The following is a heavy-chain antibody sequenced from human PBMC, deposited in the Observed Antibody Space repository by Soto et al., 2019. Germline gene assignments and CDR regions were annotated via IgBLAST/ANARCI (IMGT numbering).Heavy chain of an antibody. Sequence: ASVKVSCKASGYTFTSYGVSWVRQAPGQGLEWMGWISAYNGNTNYAQKLQGRVTMTTDTSTSTAYMELRSLRSDDTALYYCARGSDIVLVPAAHDYWGQGTLVTVSS. CDR3: ARGSDIVLVPAAHDY. D-gene: IGHD2-2*01. J-gene: IGHJ4*02. CDR1: GYTFTSYG. V-gene: IGHV1-18*01. CDR2: ISAYNGNT.